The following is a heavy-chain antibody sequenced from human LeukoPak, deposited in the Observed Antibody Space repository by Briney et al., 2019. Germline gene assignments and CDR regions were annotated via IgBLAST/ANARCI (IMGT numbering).Heavy chain of an antibody. D-gene: IGHD5-18*01. CDR1: GGSISSSSYY. CDR3: ARLRIQLWLATNFDY. CDR2: IYYSGST. J-gene: IGHJ4*02. V-gene: IGHV4-39*07. Sequence: SETLSLTCTVSGGSISSSSYYWGWIRQPPGKGLEWIGSIYYSGSTYYNPSLKSRVTISVDTSKNQFSLKLSSVTAADTAVYYCARLRIQLWLATNFDYWGQGTLVTVSS.